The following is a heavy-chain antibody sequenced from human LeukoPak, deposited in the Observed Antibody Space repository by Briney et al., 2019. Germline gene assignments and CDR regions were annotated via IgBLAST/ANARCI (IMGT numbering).Heavy chain of an antibody. CDR2: IRYDGADE. D-gene: IGHD3-16*02. CDR3: ARGYTYFAY. Sequence: GGSLRLSCAASGFTCRNYGMHWVRQAPGKGLEWVTFIRYDGADEYYADSVKGRFTISRDDSKNTVFLQMNTLRVEDAAVYYCARGYTYFAYWGQGTLSPSPQ. J-gene: IGHJ4*02. V-gene: IGHV3-30*02. CDR1: GFTCRNYG.